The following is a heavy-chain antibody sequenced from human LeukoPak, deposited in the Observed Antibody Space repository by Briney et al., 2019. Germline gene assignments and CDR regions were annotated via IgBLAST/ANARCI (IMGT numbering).Heavy chain of an antibody. D-gene: IGHD2-15*01. Sequence: ASVKVSCKASGYIFSRYGISWVRQAPGQGLEWMGWITAYNSDDTKYAQELQGRVTMTTDTSTSTAYMELRSLTSDDTAVYYCARDQGWCSGGSCYGVHWGQGTLVTVSS. CDR2: ITAYNSDDT. J-gene: IGHJ4*02. V-gene: IGHV1-18*01. CDR3: ARDQGWCSGGSCYGVH. CDR1: GYIFSRYG.